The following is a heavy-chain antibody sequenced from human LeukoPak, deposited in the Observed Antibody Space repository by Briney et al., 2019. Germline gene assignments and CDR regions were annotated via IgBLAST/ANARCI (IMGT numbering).Heavy chain of an antibody. CDR1: GGSISSGDYY. J-gene: IGHJ4*02. CDR3: AAAVLFYYFDY. V-gene: IGHV4-30-4*01. D-gene: IGHD6-13*01. CDR2: TYYSGST. Sequence: PSETLSLTCTVSGGSISSGDYYWSWIRQPPGKGLEWIGYTYYSGSTYYNPSLKSRVTISVDTSKNQFSLKLSSVTAADTAVYYCAAAVLFYYFDYWGQGTLVTVSS.